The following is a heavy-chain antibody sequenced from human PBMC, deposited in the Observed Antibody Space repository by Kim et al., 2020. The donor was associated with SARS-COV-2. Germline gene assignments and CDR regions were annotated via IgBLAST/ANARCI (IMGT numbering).Heavy chain of an antibody. V-gene: IGHV3-30*18. D-gene: IGHD4-17*01. J-gene: IGHJ6*02. CDR3: AKDDYGDYVLYYYYGMDV. Sequence: GGSLRLSCAASGFTFSSYGMHWVRQAPGKGLEWVAVISYDGSNKYYADSVKGRFTISRDNSKNTLYLQMNSLRAEDTAVYYCAKDDYGDYVLYYYYGMDVWGQGTTVTVSS. CDR2: ISYDGSNK. CDR1: GFTFSSYG.